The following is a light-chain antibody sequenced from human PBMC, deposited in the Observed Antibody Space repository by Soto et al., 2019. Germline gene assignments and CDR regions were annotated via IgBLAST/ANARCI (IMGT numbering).Light chain of an antibody. CDR2: GAS. Sequence: EIVLTQSPGTLSLSTGERATLSCRASQSVSSSYLAWYQQKPGQAPRLLIYGASSRATGIPDRFSGSGSGTDFTLTISRLEPEDFVLYYCQQYSSSPLTFGGGTKGEIK. J-gene: IGKJ4*01. CDR1: QSVSSSY. V-gene: IGKV3-20*01. CDR3: QQYSSSPLT.